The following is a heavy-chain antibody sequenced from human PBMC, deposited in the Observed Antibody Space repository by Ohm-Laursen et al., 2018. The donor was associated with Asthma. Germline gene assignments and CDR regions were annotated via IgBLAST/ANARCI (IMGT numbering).Heavy chain of an antibody. V-gene: IGHV3-33*01. J-gene: IGHJ5*02. CDR2: IWSDGGNK. D-gene: IGHD2-8*01. CDR3: VRDYCIDGFCSKAFDP. CDR1: QFSFDRFA. Sequence: SLRLSCAASQFSFDRFAMHWVRQTPGRGLESVATIWSDGGNKFCADSVKGRFTISRDIAKNTLYLEMNSLRAEDTAVYYCVRDYCIDGFCSKAFDPWGQGALVTVSS.